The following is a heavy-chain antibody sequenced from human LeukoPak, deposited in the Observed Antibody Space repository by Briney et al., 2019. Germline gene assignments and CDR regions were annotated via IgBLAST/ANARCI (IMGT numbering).Heavy chain of an antibody. J-gene: IGHJ4*02. D-gene: IGHD2-8*01. Sequence: PRGSLRLSCAASGFTFSSYWISWGRQAPGKGLGRVDNIKEDGSEKYYGDSVKGRFTITRDNAKNSLYLQMNSLRAEDTAVYYCARDRLYGYFDYWGQGTLVTVSS. CDR2: IKEDGSEK. V-gene: IGHV3-7*04. CDR1: GFTFSSYW. CDR3: ARDRLYGYFDY.